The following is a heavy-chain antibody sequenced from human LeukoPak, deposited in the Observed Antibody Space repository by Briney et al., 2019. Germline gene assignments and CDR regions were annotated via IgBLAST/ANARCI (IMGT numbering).Heavy chain of an antibody. CDR3: AKDPIRGVRPYYFSS. CDR2: IHYNGSNK. D-gene: IGHD3-10*01. Sequence: GGSLRLSCAASGFTFSSYGMQWVRQAPGKGLEWVAFIHYNGSNKYYANSVKGRFTICRDNSKNTLYLHMNSLRAEDTAVYYCAKDPIRGVRPYYFSSWGQGTLVTVSS. V-gene: IGHV3-30*02. CDR1: GFTFSSYG. J-gene: IGHJ4*02.